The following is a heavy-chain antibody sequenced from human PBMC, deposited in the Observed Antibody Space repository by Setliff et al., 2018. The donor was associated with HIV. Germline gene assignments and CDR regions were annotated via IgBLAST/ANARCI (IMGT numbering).Heavy chain of an antibody. CDR2: VSASGTT. V-gene: IGHV4-4*08. CDR1: GGSMSRVY. CDR3: AKEGSWNDDSGAFNI. J-gene: IGHJ3*02. Sequence: NLSETLSLTCSVSGGSMSRVYWTWIRQPPGKGLEWIGYVSASGTTKYNPSLQSRVTISGDSSKNQFSLRLSSVTAADTAVYYCAKEGSWNDDSGAFNIWGQGTMVTVSS. D-gene: IGHD1-1*01.